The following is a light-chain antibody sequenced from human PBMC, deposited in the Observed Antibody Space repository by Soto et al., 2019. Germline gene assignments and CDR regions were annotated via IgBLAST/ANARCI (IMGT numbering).Light chain of an antibody. CDR3: QVCDSSSDHCV. CDR1: DIGSKS. J-gene: IGLJ1*01. V-gene: IGLV3-21*02. CDR2: DDT. Sequence: SYELTQPPSVSVAPGQTARITCGGNDIGSKSVNWYQQKPKQAPVLVVYDDTDRPSEIPERFSGSNSGNTATLTISRVEGGDEADYYCQVCDSSSDHCVFGTGTKVTVL.